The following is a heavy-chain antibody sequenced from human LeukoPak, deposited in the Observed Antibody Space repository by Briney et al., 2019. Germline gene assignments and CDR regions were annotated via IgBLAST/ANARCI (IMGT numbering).Heavy chain of an antibody. CDR1: GYSISSGYL. CDR2: IYHSGTT. CDR3: ARTTVTSPASGPLDY. J-gene: IGHJ4*02. D-gene: IGHD4-11*01. Sequence: PSETLSLTCGVSGYSISSGYLGGWIRLPPGKGLEWVAAIYHSGTTYCNPSLKSRVTISVDTSKNQFSLKLSSVTAAETAVYYSARTTVTSPASGPLDYWGQGTLVTVSS. V-gene: IGHV4-38-2*01.